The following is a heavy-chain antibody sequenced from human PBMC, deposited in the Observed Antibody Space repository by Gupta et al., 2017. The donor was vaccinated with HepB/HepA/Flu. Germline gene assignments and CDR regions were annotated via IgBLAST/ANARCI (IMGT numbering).Heavy chain of an antibody. CDR2: MNQDGSER. CDR3: GTDTGSYWVCDI. CDR1: GFPFSNYW. D-gene: IGHD3-9*01. V-gene: IGHV3-7*04. Sequence: DVQLVESGGGLVQPGGSLRLSCAASGFPFSNYWMSWVRQAPGKGLEWVSHMNQDGSERLYLDSVKGRFTIARDNAKNSLYRQMNSLRADDSAVYVCGTDTGSYWVCDIWGQGTMGTVSS. J-gene: IGHJ3*02.